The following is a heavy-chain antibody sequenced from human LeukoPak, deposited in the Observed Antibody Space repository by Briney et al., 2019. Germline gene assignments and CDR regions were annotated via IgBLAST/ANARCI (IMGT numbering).Heavy chain of an antibody. CDR3: ARPKAGYSSTDAFDI. CDR2: TNPGGNT. V-gene: IGHV4-34*01. J-gene: IGHJ3*02. Sequence: SETLSLTCAVYGGSFSSFYWNWIRQPPGKGLEWIGETNPGGNTNYNPSLKSRVTISVGTSRNQISLKVYSVTAADTAVYYCARPKAGYSSTDAFDIWGQGTEVTVSS. CDR1: GGSFSSFY. D-gene: IGHD6-19*01.